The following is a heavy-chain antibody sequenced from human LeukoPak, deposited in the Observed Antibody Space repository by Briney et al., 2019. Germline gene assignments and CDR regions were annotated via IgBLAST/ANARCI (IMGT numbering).Heavy chain of an antibody. CDR3: ASKWFGELLSDY. V-gene: IGHV3-23*01. D-gene: IGHD3-10*01. CDR2: ISGSGGST. J-gene: IGHJ4*02. CDR1: GFTFRSYA. Sequence: PGGSLRLSCAASGFTFRSYAMHWVRQAPGKGLEWVSAISGSGGSTYYADSVKGRFTISRDNSKNTLYLQMNSLRAEDTAVYYCASKWFGELLSDYWGQGTLVTVSS.